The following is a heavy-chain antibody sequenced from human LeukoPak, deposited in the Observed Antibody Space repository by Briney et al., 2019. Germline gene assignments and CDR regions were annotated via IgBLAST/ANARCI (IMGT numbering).Heavy chain of an antibody. CDR2: ISSSSSYM. CDR3: ARVSSSGWDYYYYYYMDV. CDR1: GFGFSSYS. V-gene: IGHV3-21*06. J-gene: IGHJ6*03. D-gene: IGHD6-19*01. Sequence: PGGSLRLSCAVAGFGFSSYSMVWVRQAPGKGLEWVSSISSSSSYMFYANSVKGRFTISRDNAKNSLYLQMNSLRADDTAVYYCARVSSSGWDYYYYYYMDVWGKGTTVTVSS.